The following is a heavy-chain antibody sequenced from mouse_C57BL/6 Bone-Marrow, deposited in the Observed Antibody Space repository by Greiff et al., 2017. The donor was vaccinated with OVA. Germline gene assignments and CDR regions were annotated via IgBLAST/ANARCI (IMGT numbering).Heavy chain of an antibody. Sequence: QVQLQQPGAELVMPGASVKLSCKASGYTFTSYWMHWVKQRPGQGLEWIGEIDPSDSYTNYNQKFKGKSTLTVDKSSSTAYMQLSSLTSEDSAVYYCARSDYDYDAAMDYWGQGTSVTVAS. V-gene: IGHV1-69*01. CDR2: IDPSDSYT. CDR1: GYTFTSYW. D-gene: IGHD2-4*01. CDR3: ARSDYDYDAAMDY. J-gene: IGHJ4*01.